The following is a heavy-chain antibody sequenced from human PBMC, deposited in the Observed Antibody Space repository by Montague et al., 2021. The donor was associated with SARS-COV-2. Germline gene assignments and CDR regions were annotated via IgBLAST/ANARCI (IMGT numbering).Heavy chain of an antibody. CDR2: INHSGST. J-gene: IGHJ6*02. D-gene: IGHD1-20*01. CDR3: ARGRRRYNWRDETSYYYGMDV. V-gene: IGHV4-34*01. CDR1: GGSLSGYY. Sequence: SETLSLTCAVYGGSLSGYYWSWIRQPPGEGLEWIGEINHSGSTNYSPSLKSRVTISLDTSKNQFSLKLSSVTAADTAVYYCARGRRRYNWRDETSYYYGMDVWGQGTTVTVSS.